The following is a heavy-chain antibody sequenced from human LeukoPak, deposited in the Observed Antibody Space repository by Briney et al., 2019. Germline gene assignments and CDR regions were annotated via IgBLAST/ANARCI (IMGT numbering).Heavy chain of an antibody. Sequence: AASVKVSCKVSGYTLAELSMHWVRQAPGKGLEWMGGFDPEDGETIYAQKFQGRVTMTEDTSTDTAYMELSSLRSEDTAVYYCATVGLEQQQFLDAFDIWGQGTMVTVSS. CDR3: ATVGLEQQQFLDAFDI. CDR2: FDPEDGET. V-gene: IGHV1-24*01. CDR1: GYTLAELS. J-gene: IGHJ3*02. D-gene: IGHD6-13*01.